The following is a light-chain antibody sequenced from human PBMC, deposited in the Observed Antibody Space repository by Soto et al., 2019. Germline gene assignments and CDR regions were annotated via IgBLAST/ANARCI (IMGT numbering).Light chain of an antibody. CDR2: AAS. V-gene: IGKV1-9*01. CDR1: LDISTY. CDR3: QQLKRFPLT. Sequence: DIQLTQSPSFLSASVGDRVTITCRASLDISTYLASYQQIPGKAPSLLIYAASTLQTGVPSRFSGSGSATEFTLTISSLQPEDSATYYCQQLKRFPLTFGGGTRVEIK. J-gene: IGKJ4*01.